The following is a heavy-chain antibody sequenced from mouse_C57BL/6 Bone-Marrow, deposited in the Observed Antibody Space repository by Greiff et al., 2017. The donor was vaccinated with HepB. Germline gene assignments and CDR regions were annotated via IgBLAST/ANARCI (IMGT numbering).Heavy chain of an antibody. CDR2: ISNGGGST. Sequence: EVHLVESGGGLVQPGGSLKLSCAASGFTFSDYYMYWVRQTPEKRLEWVAYISNGGGSTYYPDTVKGRFTISRDNAKNTLYLQMSRLKSEDTAMYYCARRGNYSSSWFAYWGQGTLVTVSA. J-gene: IGHJ3*01. CDR3: ARRGNYSSSWFAY. CDR1: GFTFSDYY. D-gene: IGHD2-12*01. V-gene: IGHV5-12*01.